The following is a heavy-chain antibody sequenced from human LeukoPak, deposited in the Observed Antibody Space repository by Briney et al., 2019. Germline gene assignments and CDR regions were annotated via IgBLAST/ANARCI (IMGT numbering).Heavy chain of an antibody. CDR2: IYYSGST. V-gene: IGHV4-59*01. Sequence: PSETLSLTCTVSGGSISPYYWSWIRQTPGKGLEWIGYIYYSGSTNYNPSLKSRVTISVDTSKNQFSLKLSSVTAADTAVYYCARGITMVREFDIWGQGTMVTVSS. CDR3: ARGITMVREFDI. J-gene: IGHJ3*02. CDR1: GGSISPYY. D-gene: IGHD3-10*01.